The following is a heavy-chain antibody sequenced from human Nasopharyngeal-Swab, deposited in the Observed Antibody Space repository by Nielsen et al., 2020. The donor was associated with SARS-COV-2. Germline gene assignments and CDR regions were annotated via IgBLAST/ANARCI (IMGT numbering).Heavy chain of an antibody. Sequence: GESLKISCAASGFSFSEYYMSWIRQAPGKGLEWISDISSSGSITHYVDSVKGRFTISRDNAKNSLELQMNSLRVEDTAVYYCGRGGKLGALDIWGQGTMVTVSS. CDR1: GFSFSEYY. CDR3: GRGGKLGALDI. D-gene: IGHD3-16*01. J-gene: IGHJ3*02. CDR2: ISSSGSIT. V-gene: IGHV3-11*04.